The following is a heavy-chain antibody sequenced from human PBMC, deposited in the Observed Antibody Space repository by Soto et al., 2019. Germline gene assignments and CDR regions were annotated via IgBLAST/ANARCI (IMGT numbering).Heavy chain of an antibody. CDR3: ARDLPDIVVVPAAMEFDY. CDR2: ISSSGSTI. J-gene: IGHJ4*02. Sequence: GGSLRLSCAASGFTFSDYYMSWIRQAPGKGLEWVSYISSSGSTIYYADSVKGRFTISKDNAKNSLYLQMNSLRAEDTAVYYCARDLPDIVVVPAAMEFDYWGQGTLVTVSS. V-gene: IGHV3-11*01. D-gene: IGHD2-2*01. CDR1: GFTFSDYY.